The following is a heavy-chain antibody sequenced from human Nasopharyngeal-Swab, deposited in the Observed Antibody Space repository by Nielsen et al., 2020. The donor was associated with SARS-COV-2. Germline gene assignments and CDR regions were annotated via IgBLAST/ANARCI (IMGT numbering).Heavy chain of an antibody. CDR2: IYYSGST. CDR1: GGSISSYD. V-gene: IGHV4-59*01. D-gene: IGHD6-6*01. J-gene: IGHJ6*03. Sequence: SDTLSLTCTVSGGSISSYDWSWFRQPPGKGLEWIGYIYYSGSTNYNPSLKSRVTISVHTSKNQFSLKLSSVTAAHTAVYYCAGGLVRSLNSYYYYMDVWGKGTTVTVSS. CDR3: AGGLVRSLNSYYYYMDV.